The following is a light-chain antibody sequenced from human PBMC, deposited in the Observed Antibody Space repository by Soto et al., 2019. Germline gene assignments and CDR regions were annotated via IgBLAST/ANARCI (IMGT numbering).Light chain of an antibody. J-gene: IGKJ5*01. CDR2: AAS. Sequence: DIQMTQSPSSLSASVGDRVTITCRASQSISSYLNWYQQKPGKAPKLLIYAASSLQSGVPSRFSGSGSGTDFTLTIRSLQPEDFATYYCKQSYSTLITFGQGTRLEI. CDR3: KQSYSTLIT. CDR1: QSISSY. V-gene: IGKV1-39*01.